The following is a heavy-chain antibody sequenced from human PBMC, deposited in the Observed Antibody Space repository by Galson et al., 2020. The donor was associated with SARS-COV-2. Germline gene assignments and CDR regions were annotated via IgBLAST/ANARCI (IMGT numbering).Heavy chain of an antibody. CDR3: AREAGYSNGRDY. D-gene: IGHD4-4*01. Sequence: SETLSLTCTVSGGSISSYYWTWIRQPAGKGLEWIGYIYYSGSTNYNPSLKSRVTISIDTSKKQWTWNLSSVTAGDTAVYYCAREAGYSNGRDYWGQGTLVTGSS. J-gene: IGHJ4*02. CDR2: IYYSGST. CDR1: GGSISSYY. V-gene: IGHV4-59*13.